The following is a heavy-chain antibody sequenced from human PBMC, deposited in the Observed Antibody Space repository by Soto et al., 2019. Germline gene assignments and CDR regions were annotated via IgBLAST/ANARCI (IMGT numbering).Heavy chain of an antibody. CDR2: INPNSGGT. CDR1: GYTFTGYY. J-gene: IGHJ6*02. V-gene: IGHV1-2*02. CDR3: ARAGIAAAGSGEYAMDV. D-gene: IGHD6-13*01. Sequence: QVHLVQSGAEVRKPGASVKVSCKTSGYTFTGYYVHWVRQAPGQGLEWMGWINPNSGGTKFAQNFQGRVTMTRDTSIRTAFMDLSRLRSDDTAVYYCARAGIAAAGSGEYAMDVWGQGTTVTVSS.